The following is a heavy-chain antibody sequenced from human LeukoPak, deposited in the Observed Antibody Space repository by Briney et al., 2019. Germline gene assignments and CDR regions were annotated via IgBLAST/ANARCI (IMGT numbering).Heavy chain of an antibody. CDR2: ISGSGDVS. Sequence: TGGSLRLSCAASGFTFVGYAMNWVRQAPGKGLEWVSAISGSGDVSYYADSVKGRFTISRDNAKNSLYLQMNSLRAEDTAVYYCAELGITMIGGVWGKGTTVTISS. D-gene: IGHD3-10*02. J-gene: IGHJ6*04. V-gene: IGHV3-23*01. CDR3: AELGITMIGGV. CDR1: GFTFVGYA.